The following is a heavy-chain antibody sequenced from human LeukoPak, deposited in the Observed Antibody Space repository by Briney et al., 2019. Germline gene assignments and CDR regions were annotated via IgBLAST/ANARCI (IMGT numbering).Heavy chain of an antibody. J-gene: IGHJ4*02. Sequence: SETLSLTCAVYGGSFSGYYWSWIRQPPGKGLEWIGEINHSGSTNYNPSLKSRVTMSVDTSNNQFSLRLNSVTAADTAVYYCARDAYYYDTAGYYLVDYWGQGTLVTVSS. CDR2: INHSGST. D-gene: IGHD3-22*01. V-gene: IGHV4-34*01. CDR3: ARDAYYYDTAGYYLVDY. CDR1: GGSFSGYY.